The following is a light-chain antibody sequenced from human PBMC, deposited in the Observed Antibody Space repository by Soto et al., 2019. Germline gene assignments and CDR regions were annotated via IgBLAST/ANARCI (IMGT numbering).Light chain of an antibody. J-gene: IGKJ1*01. V-gene: IGKV1-5*01. Sequence: DIQMPQFSSNMAAPVGDSVTITCRASQSISSWLAWYQQRPGKAPKVLIYDASSLQSGVPSRFSGSGSGTEFTLTISSLQPDDFATYYCQQYNIYPWTFGQGTKVDIK. CDR1: QSISSW. CDR2: DAS. CDR3: QQYNIYPWT.